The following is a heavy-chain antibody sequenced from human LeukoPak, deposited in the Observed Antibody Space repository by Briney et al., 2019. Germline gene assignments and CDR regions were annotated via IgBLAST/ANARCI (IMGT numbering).Heavy chain of an antibody. CDR1: GFTFDDYA. V-gene: IGHV3-9*01. J-gene: IGHJ6*02. CDR2: ISWNSGSI. D-gene: IGHD3-16*01. CDR3: AKDITTFEYYYYGMDV. Sequence: GGSLRLSCAASGFTFDDYAMHWVRQAPGKGLEWVSGISWNSGSIGYADSVEGRFTISRDNAKNSLYLQMNSLRAEDTALYYCAKDITTFEYYYYGMDVWGQGTTVTVSS.